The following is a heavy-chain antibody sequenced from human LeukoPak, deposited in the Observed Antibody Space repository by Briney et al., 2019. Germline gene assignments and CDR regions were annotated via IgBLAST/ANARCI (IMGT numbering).Heavy chain of an antibody. J-gene: IGHJ4*02. V-gene: IGHV3-23*01. CDR1: GFTFSSYA. Sequence: GGSLRLSCAASGFTFSSYAMSWVRQAPEKGLEWVSAISGSGGSTYYADSVKGRFAISRDNSKNTLYLQMNSLRAEDTAVYYCAKVLWFGELSPYYFDYWGQGTLVTVSS. CDR2: ISGSGGST. CDR3: AKVLWFGELSPYYFDY. D-gene: IGHD3-10*01.